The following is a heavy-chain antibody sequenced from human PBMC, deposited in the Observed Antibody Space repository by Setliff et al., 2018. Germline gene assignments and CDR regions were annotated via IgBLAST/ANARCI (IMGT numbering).Heavy chain of an antibody. D-gene: IGHD2-2*01. CDR1: GFTFSDYY. V-gene: IGHV3-11*01. CDR3: ARDRGYCSSTACYPYIPGLDV. Sequence: GGSLRLSCAASGFTFSDYYMSWIRQAPGKGLEWVSYISSSGSTIYYADSVKGRFTISRDNAKNSLYLQMNSLRSDDTAVYYCARDRGYCSSTACYPYIPGLDVWGQGTMVTVSS. CDR2: ISSSGSTI. J-gene: IGHJ3*01.